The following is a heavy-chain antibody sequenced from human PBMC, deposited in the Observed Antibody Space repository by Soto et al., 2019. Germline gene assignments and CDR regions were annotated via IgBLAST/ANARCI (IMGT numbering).Heavy chain of an antibody. CDR3: ASRHYGMDV. CDR1: GFTFRSYS. J-gene: IGHJ6*02. CDR2: ITSSSSYI. V-gene: IGHV3-21*01. Sequence: EVELVESGGGLVKPGGSLRLSCAASGFTFRSYSMNWVRQAPGKGLEWVSSITSSSSYIYYADSVRGRFTISRDNAKNSLYLQMNSLRAEDTAVYYCASRHYGMDVWGQGTTVTVSS.